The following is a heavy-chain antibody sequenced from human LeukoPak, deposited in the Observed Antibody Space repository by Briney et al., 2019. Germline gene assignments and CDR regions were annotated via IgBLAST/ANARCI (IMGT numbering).Heavy chain of an antibody. CDR2: IIPIFGTA. CDR3: ASKWFCGGDCYYQIDF. CDR1: GGTFSSYA. Sequence: SVKVSCKASGGTFSSYAISWVRQAPGQGLEWMGGIIPIFGTANYAQKFQGRVTITADESTSTAYMELSSLRSEDTAVYYCASKWFCGGDCYYQIDFWGQGILATVSS. V-gene: IGHV1-69*13. J-gene: IGHJ4*02. D-gene: IGHD2-21*02.